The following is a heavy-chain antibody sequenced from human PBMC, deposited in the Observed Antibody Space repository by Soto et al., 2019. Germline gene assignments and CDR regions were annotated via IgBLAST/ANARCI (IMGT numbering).Heavy chain of an antibody. CDR3: ARDKKVGVVAARPTRFDP. CDR2: ISYDGSNK. CDR1: GFTFSSYA. D-gene: IGHD6-6*01. V-gene: IGHV3-30-3*01. Sequence: PGGSLRLSCAASGFTFSSYAMHWVRQAPGKGLEWVAVISYDGSNKYYADSVKGRFTISRDNSKNTLYLQMNSLRAEDTAVYYCARDKKVGVVAARPTRFDPWGRGTLVTVSS. J-gene: IGHJ5*02.